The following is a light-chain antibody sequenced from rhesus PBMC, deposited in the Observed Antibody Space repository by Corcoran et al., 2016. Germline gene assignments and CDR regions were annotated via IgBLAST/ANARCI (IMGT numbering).Light chain of an antibody. CDR1: QGISNH. V-gene: IGKV1S15*01. Sequence: DIQMTQSPSSLSASVGDTVTITCRASQGISNHLAWYQQKPGKVPKALIYSVSTLQSGVPSRFSGSGSGTDFTLTISSRQPEDFATYYCQHGYGTPWTFGQWTKVEIK. CDR3: QHGYGTPWT. CDR2: SVS. J-gene: IGKJ1*01.